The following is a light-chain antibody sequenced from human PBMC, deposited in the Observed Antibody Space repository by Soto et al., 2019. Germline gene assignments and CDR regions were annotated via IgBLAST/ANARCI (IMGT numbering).Light chain of an antibody. V-gene: IGKV1-5*01. Sequence: DIQMTESPSPLSSSFLDTVALTARASQSVSGWLAWYQRKPGEAPKLLIYDASALPRGVPSRFSGSGSGTNFTLTIASLQPDDFATYYCQQYETFSGTFGPGTKVDIK. CDR1: QSVSGW. CDR2: DAS. J-gene: IGKJ1*01. CDR3: QQYETFSGT.